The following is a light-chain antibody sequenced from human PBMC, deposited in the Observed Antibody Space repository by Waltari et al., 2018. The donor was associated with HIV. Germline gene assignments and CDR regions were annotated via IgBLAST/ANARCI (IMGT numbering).Light chain of an antibody. J-gene: IGKJ2*01. CDR1: QSISSW. CDR3: QQSHT. V-gene: IGKV1-5*03. Sequence: DIQMTQSPSTLSASVGDRVTITCRASQSISSWLAWYQQKPGKAPKLLIYKASSLESGVPSRFSGSGSGTEFTLTISSLQPDDCATYYCQQSHTFGQGTKLEIK. CDR2: KAS.